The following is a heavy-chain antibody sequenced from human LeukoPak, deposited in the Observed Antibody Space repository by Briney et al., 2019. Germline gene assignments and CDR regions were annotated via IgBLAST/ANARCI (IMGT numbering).Heavy chain of an antibody. CDR3: AREGSSSWYSFDY. J-gene: IGHJ4*02. V-gene: IGHV3-33*01. CDR2: IWYDGSNK. CDR1: GFTFSSYG. Sequence: GGSLRVSCAASGFTFSSYGMHWVRQAPGKGLEWVAVIWYDGSNKYYADSVKGRFTISRDNSKNTLYLQMNSLRAEDTAVYYCAREGSSSWYSFDYWGQGTLVTVSS. D-gene: IGHD6-13*01.